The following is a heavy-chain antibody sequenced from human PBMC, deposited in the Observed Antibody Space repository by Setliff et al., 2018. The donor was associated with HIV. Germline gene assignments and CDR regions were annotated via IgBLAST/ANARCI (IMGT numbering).Heavy chain of an antibody. CDR3: ASCLQNYDSSGYYTNYFDY. Sequence: SETLSLTCTVSGGSVSSGGYYWSWIRQHPGKGLEWIGYIYHSGKNYYNPSLKSRVTISLDRSKNQFSLKLTSVTAADAAAYYCASCLQNYDSSGYYTNYFDYWGQGTLVTVSS. V-gene: IGHV4-31*03. D-gene: IGHD3-22*01. CDR2: IYHSGKN. J-gene: IGHJ4*02. CDR1: GGSVSSGGYY.